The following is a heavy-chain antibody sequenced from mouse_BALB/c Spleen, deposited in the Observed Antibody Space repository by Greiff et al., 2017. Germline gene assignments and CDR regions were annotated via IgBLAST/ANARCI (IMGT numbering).Heavy chain of an antibody. CDR3: ARENREVYWYFDV. CDR1: GFSLTSYG. CDR2: IWAGGST. V-gene: IGHV2-9*02. D-gene: IGHD5-1-1*01. J-gene: IGHJ1*01. Sequence: VKLMESGPGLVAPSQSLSITCTVSGFSLTSYGVHWVRQPPGKGLEWLGVIWAGGSTNYNSALMSRLSISKDNSKSQVFLKMNSLQTDDTAMYYCARENREVYWYFDVWGAGTTVTVSS.